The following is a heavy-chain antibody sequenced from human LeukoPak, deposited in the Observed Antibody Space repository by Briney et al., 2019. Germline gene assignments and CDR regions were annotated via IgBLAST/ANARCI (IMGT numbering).Heavy chain of an antibody. CDR1: GFTFSSYG. J-gene: IGHJ4*02. Sequence: GGSLRLSGAASGFTFSSYGMHWLRQAPGKGLEWVAFIRYDGSNKYYADSVKGRFTISRDNSKNTLYLQMNSLRAEDTAVYYCAKSDYYDSSGYSHFDYWGQGTLVTVSS. D-gene: IGHD3-22*01. CDR3: AKSDYYDSSGYSHFDY. CDR2: IRYDGSNK. V-gene: IGHV3-30*02.